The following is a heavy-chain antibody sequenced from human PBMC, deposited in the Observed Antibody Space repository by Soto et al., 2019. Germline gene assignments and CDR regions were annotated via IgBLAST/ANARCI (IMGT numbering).Heavy chain of an antibody. CDR2: IYWDDDK. Sequence: QITLKESGPTLVKPTQTLTLTCSFSGFSLSTSGAGVGWIRQPPGKALEWLALIYWDDDKRYNPSLESRLTITKDMSKNHVVVTLTAMDPVGTATYYCAHRAGVGFGELLSRPFDYWGQGTLVTVSS. V-gene: IGHV2-5*02. CDR1: GFSLSTSGAG. J-gene: IGHJ4*02. CDR3: AHRAGVGFGELLSRPFDY. D-gene: IGHD3-10*01.